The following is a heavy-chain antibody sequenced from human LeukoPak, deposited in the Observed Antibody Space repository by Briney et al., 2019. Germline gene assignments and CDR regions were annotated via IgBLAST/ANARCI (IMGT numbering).Heavy chain of an antibody. CDR1: GVTFSNYG. V-gene: IGHV3-30*18. J-gene: IGHJ4*02. D-gene: IGHD3-3*01. Sequence: GGSLRLSCAASGVTFSNYGMHWVRQAPGKGLEWVAVISYDGSNKYCADSVKGRFTISRDNSKNTLDLQMNSLRAGDTAVYYCAKDFTFAYYDFWSGYYSDYWGQGTLVTVSS. CDR2: ISYDGSNK. CDR3: AKDFTFAYYDFWSGYYSDY.